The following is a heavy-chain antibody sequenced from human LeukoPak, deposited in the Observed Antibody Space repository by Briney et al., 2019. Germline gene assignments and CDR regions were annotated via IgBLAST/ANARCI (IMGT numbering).Heavy chain of an antibody. CDR1: GGYIGSSY. CDR2: IYSSGST. Sequence: PSETLSLTCTVSGGYIGSSYWSWIRQPPGKGLEWIGNIYSSGSTNYNPSLKSRVTISVDTSKNQFSLRLTSVTAADTAVYYCARDRPMVGAFDYWGQGTLVTVSS. CDR3: ARDRPMVGAFDY. D-gene: IGHD1-26*01. V-gene: IGHV4-59*01. J-gene: IGHJ4*02.